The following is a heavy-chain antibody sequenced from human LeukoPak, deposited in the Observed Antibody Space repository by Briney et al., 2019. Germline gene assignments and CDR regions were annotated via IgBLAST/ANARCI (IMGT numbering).Heavy chain of an antibody. D-gene: IGHD2/OR15-2a*01. Sequence: GGSLRPSCAASGFTFSSYGMHWVRQAPGKGLEWVAVIWYDGSNKYYADSVKGRFTISRDNSKNTLYLQMNSLRAEDTAVYYCARVVKVGDWPAIDYWGQGTLVTVSS. J-gene: IGHJ4*02. CDR2: IWYDGSNK. V-gene: IGHV3-33*01. CDR3: ARVVKVGDWPAIDY. CDR1: GFTFSSYG.